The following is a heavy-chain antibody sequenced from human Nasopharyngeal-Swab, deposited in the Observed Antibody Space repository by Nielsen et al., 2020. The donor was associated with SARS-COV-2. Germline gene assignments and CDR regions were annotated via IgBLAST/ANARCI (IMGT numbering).Heavy chain of an antibody. Sequence: SETLSLTCTVSGGSIGSYYWSWIRQPPGKGLEWIGYIYYSGSTNYNPSLKSRVTISVDTSKNQFSLKLSSVTAADTAVYYCARGHPPGRTYYDFWSGLHYWGQGTLVTVSS. V-gene: IGHV4-59*12. CDR3: ARGHPPGRTYYDFWSGLHY. CDR1: GGSIGSYY. J-gene: IGHJ4*02. CDR2: IYYSGST. D-gene: IGHD3-3*01.